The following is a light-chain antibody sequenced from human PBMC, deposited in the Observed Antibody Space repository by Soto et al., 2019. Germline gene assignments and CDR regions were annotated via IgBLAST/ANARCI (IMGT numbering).Light chain of an antibody. J-gene: IGKJ2*01. CDR1: QSVSSN. CDR2: GAS. V-gene: IGKV3-15*01. CDR3: QQYNNWPPYT. Sequence: EIVMTQSPVTLSVSPGERATLSCRASQSVSSNLAWYQQKCGQAPRLLIYGASTRATGIPARFSGNGSGTECTLTISSLQSEDFAIYYCQQYNNWPPYTFGQGTKLEIK.